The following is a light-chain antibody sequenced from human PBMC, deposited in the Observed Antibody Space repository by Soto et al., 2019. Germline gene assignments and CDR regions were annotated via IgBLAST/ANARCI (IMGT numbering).Light chain of an antibody. CDR1: QSVSSN. Sequence: EIVMTQSPATLSVSPGERATLSCRASQSVSSNLAWYQQKPGQTPKLLIYVASTRATGIPARFSGSGSGTEFTLTISSLQSEDFAVYYCQQYKVGPLTFGGGTKVEFK. J-gene: IGKJ4*01. V-gene: IGKV3-15*01. CDR2: VAS. CDR3: QQYKVGPLT.